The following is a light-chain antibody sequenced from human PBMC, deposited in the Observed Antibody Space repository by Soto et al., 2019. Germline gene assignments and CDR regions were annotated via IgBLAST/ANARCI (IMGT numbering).Light chain of an antibody. J-gene: IGKJ4*01. CDR3: QHYGRSLDT. Sequence: EIVLTQSPGTLSLSPGERATLSCRASESVNLAWFQQKPGQAPRLLIYGASSRATGIPDRFSGSGSGTDFTLTISRLEPEDFAVYYCQHYGRSLDTCGGGTKVEIK. CDR1: ESVN. V-gene: IGKV3-20*01. CDR2: GAS.